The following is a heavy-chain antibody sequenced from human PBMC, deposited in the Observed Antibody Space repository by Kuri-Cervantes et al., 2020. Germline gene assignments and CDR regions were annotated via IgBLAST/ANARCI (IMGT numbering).Heavy chain of an antibody. D-gene: IGHD6-13*01. CDR2: IYYSGST. CDR1: GGSVSSRSWY. CDR3: ARGEQLHYFDY. V-gene: IGHV4-39*07. Sequence: SETLSLTCTVSGGSVSSRSWYWGWIRQTPGKGLEWIGSIYYSGSTYYNPSLKSRVTISVDTSKNQFSLKLRSVTAADTAVYYCARGEQLHYFDYWGQGTLVTVSS. J-gene: IGHJ4*02.